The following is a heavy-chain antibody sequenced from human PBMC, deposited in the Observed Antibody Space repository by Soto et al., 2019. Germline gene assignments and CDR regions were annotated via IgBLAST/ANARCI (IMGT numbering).Heavy chain of an antibody. J-gene: IGHJ4*02. D-gene: IGHD3-22*01. CDR2: IWYDGSNK. Sequence: GGSLSLSCAATGFTFSRYGMHWVRQAPGKGLEWVAVIWYDGSNKYYADSVKGRFTISRDNSKNTLYLQMNSLRAEDTAVYYCASGSSGYSWYFDYWGQGT. V-gene: IGHV3-33*01. CDR3: ASGSSGYSWYFDY. CDR1: GFTFSRYG.